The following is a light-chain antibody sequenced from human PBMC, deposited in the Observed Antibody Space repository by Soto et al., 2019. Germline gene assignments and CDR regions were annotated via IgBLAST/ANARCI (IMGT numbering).Light chain of an antibody. CDR1: QSVTSN. J-gene: IGKJ2*01. V-gene: IGKV3-11*01. CDR3: HQRSNWPAYT. CDR2: DVS. Sequence: EVVLTQSPATLSLSPGERATLSCRASQSVTSNFAWYQQKPGQAPRLLIYDVSNRATGIPARFSGSGSGTDFTLTISSREPEDFAVYYCHQRSNWPAYTFGQGTKLEIK.